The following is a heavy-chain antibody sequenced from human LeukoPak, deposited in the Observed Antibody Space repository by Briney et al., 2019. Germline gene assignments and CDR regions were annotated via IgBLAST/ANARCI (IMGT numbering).Heavy chain of an antibody. V-gene: IGHV3-53*01. J-gene: IGHJ4*02. CDR2: IYSGGST. CDR1: GFTVSSNY. Sequence: GSLRLSCAASGFTVSSNYMSWVRQAPGKGLEWVSVIYSGGSTYYADSVKGRFTISRDNSKNTLYLQMNSLRAEDTAVYYCAKTADKNSGTYYFDFWGQGTLVTVSS. CDR3: AKTADKNSGTYYFDF. D-gene: IGHD1-26*01.